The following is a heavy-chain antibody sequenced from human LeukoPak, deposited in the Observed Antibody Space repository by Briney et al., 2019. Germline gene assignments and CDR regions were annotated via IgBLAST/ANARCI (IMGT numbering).Heavy chain of an antibody. J-gene: IGHJ3*02. CDR2: IRYDGSNK. CDR1: GFTFSSYG. V-gene: IGHV3-30*02. CDR3: ARDPPPLWFGEFDAFDI. D-gene: IGHD3-10*01. Sequence: GGSLRLSCAASGFTFSSYGMHWVRQAPGKGLEWVAFIRYDGSNKYYADSVKGRFTISRDNSKNTLYLQMNSLRAEDTAVYYCARDPPPLWFGEFDAFDIWGQGTMVTVSS.